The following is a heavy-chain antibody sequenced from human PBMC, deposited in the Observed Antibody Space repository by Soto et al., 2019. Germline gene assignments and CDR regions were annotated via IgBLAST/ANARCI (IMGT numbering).Heavy chain of an antibody. V-gene: IGHV4-4*07. CDR3: ARGRAVAGTIWWFDP. CDR2: IYTSGST. J-gene: IGHJ5*02. CDR1: GGSISSYY. D-gene: IGHD6-19*01. Sequence: PSETLALTCTVSGGSISSYYWSWIRQPAGKGLEWIGRIYTSGSTNYNPSLKSRVTMSVDTSKNQFSLKLSSVTAADTAVYYCARGRAVAGTIWWFDPWGQGTLVTVSS.